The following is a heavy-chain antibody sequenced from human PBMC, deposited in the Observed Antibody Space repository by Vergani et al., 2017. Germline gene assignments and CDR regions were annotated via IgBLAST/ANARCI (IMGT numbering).Heavy chain of an antibody. D-gene: IGHD3-22*01. CDR3: AGTYYYDSSGYYNWFDP. J-gene: IGHJ5*02. CDR1: GGSISSGGYY. V-gene: IGHV4-31*03. CDR2: IYYSGST. Sequence: QVQLQESGPGLVKPSQTLSLTCTVSGGSISSGGYYWSWIRQHPGKGLEWIGYIYYSGSTYYNPSLKSRVTISVDTSKNQFSLKLSSVTAADTAVYYCAGTYYYDSSGYYNWFDPWGQGTLVTVSS.